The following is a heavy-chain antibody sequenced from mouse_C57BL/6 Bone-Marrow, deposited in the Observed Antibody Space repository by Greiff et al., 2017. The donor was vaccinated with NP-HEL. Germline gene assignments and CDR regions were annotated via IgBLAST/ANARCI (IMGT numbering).Heavy chain of an antibody. CDR1: GYTFTSYG. CDR2: IYPRSGNT. Sequence: QVQLQQSGAELARPGASVKLSCKASGYTFTSYGISWVKQRTGQGLEWIGEIYPRSGNTYYNEKFKGKATLTADKSSSTAYMELRSLTSEDSAVYYCGRTPHYYGSDYFDYWGQGTTLTVSS. D-gene: IGHD1-1*01. J-gene: IGHJ2*01. CDR3: GRTPHYYGSDYFDY. V-gene: IGHV1-81*01.